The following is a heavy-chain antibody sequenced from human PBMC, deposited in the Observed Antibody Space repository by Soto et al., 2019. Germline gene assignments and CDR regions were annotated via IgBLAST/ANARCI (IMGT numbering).Heavy chain of an antibody. CDR3: ATHLLPHAYAT. Sequence: EVQLVQSGAEVKKPGESLKISCRASGFQFSSHWIGWVRQVPGKGLEWMAFIYAIDSRVKYGPSFQGPVTFSVDKSISTAYVQWSSLRASDTAIYFCATHLLPHAYATWGQGTMVTVSS. J-gene: IGHJ3*02. CDR1: GFQFSSHW. CDR2: IYAIDSRV. V-gene: IGHV5-51*01. D-gene: IGHD2-2*01.